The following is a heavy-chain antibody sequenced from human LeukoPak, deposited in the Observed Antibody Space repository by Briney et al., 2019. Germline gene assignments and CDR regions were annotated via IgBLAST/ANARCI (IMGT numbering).Heavy chain of an antibody. V-gene: IGHV3-48*01. CDR3: AREARGYSDY. J-gene: IGHJ4*02. D-gene: IGHD5-12*01. CDR2: ISSSSSTI. CDR1: GFTFSSYS. Sequence: GGSLRLSCAASGFTFSSYSMNWVRQAPGKGLEWVSYISSSSSTIYYADSVKGRFTISRDNAKNSLYLQMNSLRAEDTAVYYCAREARGYSDYWGQGTLVTVSS.